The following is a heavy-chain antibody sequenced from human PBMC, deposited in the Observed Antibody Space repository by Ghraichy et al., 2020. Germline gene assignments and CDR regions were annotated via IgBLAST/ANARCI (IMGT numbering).Heavy chain of an antibody. CDR2: IYSSGST. Sequence: SETLSLTCRVSGGSVSSGTDYWSWIRQSPGRGLEWIGYIYSSGSTNYSPSFRGRVTMSLDTSNNHFTLKLSSVTAAATAVYYCAGAFCSSTNWYEAYCHYYMDVWGKGTTVTVSS. D-gene: IGHD2-2*01. J-gene: IGHJ6*03. V-gene: IGHV4-61*03. CDR3: AGAFCSSTNWYEAYCHYYMDV. CDR1: GGSVSSGTDY.